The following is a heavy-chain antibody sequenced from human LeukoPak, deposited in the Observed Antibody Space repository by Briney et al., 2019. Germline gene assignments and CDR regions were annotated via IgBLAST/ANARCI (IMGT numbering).Heavy chain of an antibody. J-gene: IGHJ6*02. CDR3: ASAAGHFYGMDV. CDR2: ISSSGSTI. Sequence: GGSLRLSCAASGFTFSSYEMNWVRQAPGKGLEWVSYISSSGSTIYYADSVKGRFTISRDNAKNSLYLQMNSLRDEDTAVYYCASAAGHFYGMDVWGQGTTVTVSS. CDR1: GFTFSSYE. V-gene: IGHV3-48*03.